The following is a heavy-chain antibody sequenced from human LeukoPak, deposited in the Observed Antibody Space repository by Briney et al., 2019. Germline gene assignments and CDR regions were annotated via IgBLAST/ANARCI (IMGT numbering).Heavy chain of an antibody. CDR1: GFTFSDYY. J-gene: IGHJ6*03. CDR3: ASLYYDFWSGENYYMDV. CDR2: ISNSGSTK. V-gene: IGHV3-11*04. Sequence: RSGGSLRLSCAASGFTFSDYYMSWIRQAPGKGLEWVSYISNSGSTKYYADSVKGRFTISRDNAKNSLYLQMNSLRAEDTAVYYCASLYYDFWSGENYYMDVWGKGTTVTVSS. D-gene: IGHD3-3*01.